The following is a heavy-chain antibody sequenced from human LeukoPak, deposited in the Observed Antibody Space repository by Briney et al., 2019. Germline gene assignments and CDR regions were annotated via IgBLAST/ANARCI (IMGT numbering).Heavy chain of an antibody. Sequence: GASVKVSCKASGGTFSSYAISWVRQAPGQGLEWMGGIIPIFGTANYAQKFQGRVTITADESTSTAYMELSSLRSEDTAVYYCARSAAMVRGVIGYYFDYWGQGTLVTVPS. J-gene: IGHJ4*02. CDR1: GGTFSSYA. CDR3: ARSAAMVRGVIGYYFDY. CDR2: IIPIFGTA. D-gene: IGHD3-10*01. V-gene: IGHV1-69*01.